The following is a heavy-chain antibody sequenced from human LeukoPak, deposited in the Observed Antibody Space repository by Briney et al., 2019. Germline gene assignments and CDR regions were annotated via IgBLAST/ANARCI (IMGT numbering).Heavy chain of an antibody. J-gene: IGHJ4*02. CDR1: GYTFTGYY. CDR2: INPNSGGT. V-gene: IGHV1-2*02. Sequence: GASVKVSRKASGYTFTGYYMHWVRQAPGQGLEWMGWINPNSGGTNYAQKFQGRVTMTRDTPISTAYMELSRLRSDDTAVYYCARGTTRIVVVPAAISSDLGYWGQGTLVTVSS. CDR3: ARGTTRIVVVPAAISSDLGY. D-gene: IGHD2-2*01.